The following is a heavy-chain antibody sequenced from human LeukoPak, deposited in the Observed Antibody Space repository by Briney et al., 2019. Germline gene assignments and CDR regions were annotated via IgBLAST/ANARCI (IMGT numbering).Heavy chain of an antibody. CDR3: ARVSDYGDPSLDY. Sequence: SETLSLTCTVSGYSISSGYYWGWIRQPPGKGLEWIGSIYHSGSTYYNPSLKSRVTISVDTSKNQFSLKLSSVTAADTAVYYCARVSDYGDPSLDYWGQGTLVTVSS. D-gene: IGHD4-17*01. CDR2: IYHSGST. CDR1: GYSISSGYY. V-gene: IGHV4-38-2*02. J-gene: IGHJ4*02.